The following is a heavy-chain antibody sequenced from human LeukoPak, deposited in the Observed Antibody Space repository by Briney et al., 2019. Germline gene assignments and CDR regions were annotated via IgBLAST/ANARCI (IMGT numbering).Heavy chain of an antibody. D-gene: IGHD3-10*01. CDR2: IAWNSGNT. J-gene: IGHJ4*02. V-gene: IGHV3-9*01. Sequence: GRSLRLSCAASGFTFDNYAMHWVRQAPGKGLEWVSGIAWNSGNTGFADSVKGRFTISRDNPENSLYLQMNSLTPEDTAFYFCAKDMNSYGSGSSYNPWGPFDSWGQGTLVTVSS. CDR3: AKDMNSYGSGSSYNPWGPFDS. CDR1: GFTFDNYA.